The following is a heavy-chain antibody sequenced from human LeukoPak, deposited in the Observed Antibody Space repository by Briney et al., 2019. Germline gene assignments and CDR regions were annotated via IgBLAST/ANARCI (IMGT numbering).Heavy chain of an antibody. J-gene: IGHJ3*02. CDR2: INPNSGGT. CDR1: GYTFTGYY. V-gene: IGHV1-2*02. CDR3: AGVRGGIREYYDILTGYYMSFGAFDI. Sequence: ASVKVSCKASGYTFTGYYMHWVRQAPGQGLEWMGWINPNSGGTNYAQKFQGRVTMTRDTSISTAYMELSRLRSDDTAVYYCAGVRGGIREYYDILTGYYMSFGAFDIWGQGTMVTVSS. D-gene: IGHD3-9*01.